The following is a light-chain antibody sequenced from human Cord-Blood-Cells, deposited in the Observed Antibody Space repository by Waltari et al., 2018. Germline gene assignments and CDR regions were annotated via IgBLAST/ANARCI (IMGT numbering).Light chain of an antibody. J-gene: IGLJ3*02. CDR2: DVS. CDR1: SSDDGGYNY. Sequence: QSALTQPRPVSGSPGQSVTISCTGTSSDDGGYNYVSWYQQHPGNCPKLMIYDVSKRPSGVPDRFSGSKSGNTASLTISGLQSEDEADYYCAAWDDSLNGPVFGGGTKLTVL. CDR3: AAWDDSLNGPV. V-gene: IGLV2-11*01.